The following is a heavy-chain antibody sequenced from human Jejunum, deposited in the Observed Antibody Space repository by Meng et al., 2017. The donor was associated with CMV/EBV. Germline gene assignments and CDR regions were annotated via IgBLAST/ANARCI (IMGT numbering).Heavy chain of an antibody. J-gene: IGHJ4*02. Sequence: SISSGSYYWGGIRQPPGKGLEWIGSIYYSGSAHYNPSLNSRVTISLDTSNNHFSLRLTSVTAADTAVYYCARRGHYYDTSGYYYFDYWGQGTLVTVSS. CDR3: ARRGHYYDTSGYYYFDY. V-gene: IGHV4-39*02. D-gene: IGHD3-22*01. CDR2: IYYSGSA. CDR1: SISSGSYY.